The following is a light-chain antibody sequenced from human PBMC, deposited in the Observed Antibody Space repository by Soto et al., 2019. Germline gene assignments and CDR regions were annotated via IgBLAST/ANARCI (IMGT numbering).Light chain of an antibody. J-gene: IGLJ3*02. CDR2: LNNDGSH. Sequence: QPVLTQSPSASASLGASVKLTCTLSSGHSHYAIAWYQQQPEKGPRYLMKLNNDGSHSKGDGIPDRFSGSSSGAERYLSISSLQSEDEADYYCQTWGTSMMVFGGGTKVTVL. CDR3: QTWGTSMMV. V-gene: IGLV4-69*01. CDR1: SGHSHYA.